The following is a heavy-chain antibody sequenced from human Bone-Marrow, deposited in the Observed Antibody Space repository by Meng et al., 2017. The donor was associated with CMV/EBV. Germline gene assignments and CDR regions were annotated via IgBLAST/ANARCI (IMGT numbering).Heavy chain of an antibody. D-gene: IGHD1-26*01. Sequence: SETLSLTCTVSGGSISSSSYYWGWIRQPPGKGLEWIGSIYYSGSTYYNPSLKSRVTISVDTSKNQFSLKLSSVTAADTAVYYCARDGHSGSYADYHYYYGMDVWGQGTTVTVSS. V-gene: IGHV4-39*07. CDR2: IYYSGST. CDR1: GGSISSSSYY. CDR3: ARDGHSGSYADYHYYYGMDV. J-gene: IGHJ6*02.